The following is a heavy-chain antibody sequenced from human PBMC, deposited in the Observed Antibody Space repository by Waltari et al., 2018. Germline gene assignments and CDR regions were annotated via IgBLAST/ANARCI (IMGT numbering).Heavy chain of an antibody. CDR3: TSRRSYHSYK. V-gene: IGHV3-23*01. Sequence: SSVGGDRGKGMEWVFTIVSSGVVTCCADSLKGRFPISRDNSRNRLYLHLNSLGADDTAVYFCTSRRSYHSYKWGQGTLVTVSP. J-gene: IGHJ4*02. CDR2: IVSSGVVT. D-gene: IGHD3-16*02.